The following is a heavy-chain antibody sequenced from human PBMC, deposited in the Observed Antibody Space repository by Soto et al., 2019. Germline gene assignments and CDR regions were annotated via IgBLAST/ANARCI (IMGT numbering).Heavy chain of an antibody. J-gene: IGHJ3*02. V-gene: IGHV1-8*01. CDR1: GYTFTSYD. CDR3: ARELYADFWSGDDAFDI. CDR2: MNPNSGNT. Sequence: QVQLVQSGAEVKKPGASVKVSCKASGYTFTSYDINWVRQATGQGLEWMGWMNPNSGNTGYAQKFQGRVTMTMNTSISTAYMELSSLRSEDTAVYYCARELYADFWSGDDAFDIWGQGTMVTVSS. D-gene: IGHD3-3*01.